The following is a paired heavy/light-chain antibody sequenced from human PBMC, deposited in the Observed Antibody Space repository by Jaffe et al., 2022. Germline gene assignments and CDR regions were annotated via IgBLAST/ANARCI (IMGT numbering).Heavy chain of an antibody. CDR1: GFTFTNYG. CDR3: ALGGGGRRGYYMDD. CDR2: IGYDGSNK. Sequence: QVQLVESGGGVVQPGGSLRLFCAASGFTFTNYGMHWVRQAPGKGLEWVAFIGYDGSNKYYADSVKGRFTISRDNSKNTLYLQMNSLRAEDTSVYYCALGGGGRRGYYMDDWGEGTTVTVSS. V-gene: IGHV3-30*02. J-gene: IGHJ6*03. D-gene: IGHD3-16*01.
Light chain of an antibody. Sequence: EIVLTQSPATLSLSPGERATLSCRASQSINYYLAWYQHKPGQAPRLLIYDASNRATGIPARFSGSGSGTDFTLTISSLEPEDFAVYYCQQRSSWPPITFGQGTRLEIK. CDR1: QSINYY. CDR3: QQRSSWPPIT. CDR2: DAS. J-gene: IGKJ5*01. V-gene: IGKV3-11*01.